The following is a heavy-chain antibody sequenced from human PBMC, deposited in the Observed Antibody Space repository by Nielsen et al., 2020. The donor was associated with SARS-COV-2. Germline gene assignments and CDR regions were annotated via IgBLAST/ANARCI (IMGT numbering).Heavy chain of an antibody. CDR3: ARDSKTRLLDY. Sequence: WVRQAPGQGFEWMGWISAYNGDTEYAQNLQGRLTMTTDTSTSTGYMELRSLRSDDTAVYYCARDSKTRLLDYWGQGTLVTVSS. J-gene: IGHJ4*02. D-gene: IGHD4-11*01. CDR2: ISAYNGDT. V-gene: IGHV1-18*01.